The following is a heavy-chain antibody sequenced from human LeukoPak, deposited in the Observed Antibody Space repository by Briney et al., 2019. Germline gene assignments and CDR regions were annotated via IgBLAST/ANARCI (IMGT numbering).Heavy chain of an antibody. V-gene: IGHV3-30*04. CDR2: ISYDGSNK. CDR3: ARDDILTGYYFFDY. J-gene: IGHJ4*02. D-gene: IGHD3-9*01. Sequence: GGSLRLSCAASGFTFSSYAMHWVRQAPGKGLEWVAVISYDGSNKYYADSVKGRFTISRDNSKNTLYLQMNSLRADDTAVYYCARDDILTGYYFFDYWGQGTLVTVSS. CDR1: GFTFSSYA.